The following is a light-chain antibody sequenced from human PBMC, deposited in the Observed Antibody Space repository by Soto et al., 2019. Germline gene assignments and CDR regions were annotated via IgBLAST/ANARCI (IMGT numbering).Light chain of an antibody. Sequence: IVVTQSPCTLSLSTGERATLSCRASQSISSSYLAWYQQKPGQAPRLLIYGASSRATGIPDRFSGSGSGTDFTLTISRLEPEDFAVYYCQQYGSSPPTFGQGTKVDIK. CDR1: QSISSSY. CDR3: QQYGSSPPT. V-gene: IGKV3-20*01. J-gene: IGKJ1*01. CDR2: GAS.